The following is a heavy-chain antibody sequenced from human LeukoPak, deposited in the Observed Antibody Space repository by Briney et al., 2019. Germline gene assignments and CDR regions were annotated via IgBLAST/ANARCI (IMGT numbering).Heavy chain of an antibody. D-gene: IGHD5-18*01. CDR2: IDWDDDK. CDR3: ARIRVDTAWDGFDY. J-gene: IGHJ4*02. Sequence: KSGPTLVNPTQTLTLTCTFSGFSLSTSGVGVGWIRQPPGKALEWLARIDWDDDKYYSASLKTRLTISKDTSKNQVVLTMTNMDPVDTATYYCARIRVDTAWDGFDYWGQGTLVTVSS. V-gene: IGHV2-70*11. CDR1: GFSLSTSGVG.